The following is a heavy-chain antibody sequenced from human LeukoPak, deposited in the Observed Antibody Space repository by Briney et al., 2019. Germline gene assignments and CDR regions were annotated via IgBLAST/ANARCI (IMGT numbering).Heavy chain of an antibody. CDR3: ARGLDRVYLDPWFDP. Sequence: PGSSVKVSCKASGGTFSSYAISWVRQAPGQGLEWMGRIIPIFGTANYAQKFQGRVTITTDESTSTAYMEPSSLRSEDTAVYYCARGLDRVYLDPWFDPWGQGTLVTVSS. J-gene: IGHJ5*02. V-gene: IGHV1-69*05. CDR1: GGTFSSYA. D-gene: IGHD6-13*01. CDR2: IIPIFGTA.